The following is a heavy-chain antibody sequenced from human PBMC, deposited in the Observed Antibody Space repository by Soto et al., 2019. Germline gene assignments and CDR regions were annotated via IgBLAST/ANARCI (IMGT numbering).Heavy chain of an antibody. Sequence: QITLKESGPTLVTPTQTLTLTCTFSGFSLTTYGVGVGWIRQPPGKALQWLALIYWDDDKRYCPSLKSRLTITKYTATNQVVRTMTNMDPVDTATYFCAHRLALNSDWNYGRFDYWGQGTLVTVSS. CDR2: IYWDDDK. J-gene: IGHJ4*02. D-gene: IGHD1-7*01. V-gene: IGHV2-5*02. CDR1: GFSLTTYGVG. CDR3: AHRLALNSDWNYGRFDY.